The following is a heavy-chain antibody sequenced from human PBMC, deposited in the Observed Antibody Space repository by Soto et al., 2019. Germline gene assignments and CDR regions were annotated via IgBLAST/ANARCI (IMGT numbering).Heavy chain of an antibody. J-gene: IGHJ4*02. V-gene: IGHV4-4*02. CDR1: SGSISTDNW. D-gene: IGHD3-9*01. CDR2: IFHNGRT. CDR3: ARERETGTHQGFDY. Sequence: QVQLQESGPGLVKPSGTLSLTCAVSSGSISTDNWWHWVRQSPGEGLEWIGEIFHNGRTNYRPSLKSRVSMSVDTFGNEFSLSLSSVTAADTAVYYCARERETGTHQGFDYCGQGILVTVSS.